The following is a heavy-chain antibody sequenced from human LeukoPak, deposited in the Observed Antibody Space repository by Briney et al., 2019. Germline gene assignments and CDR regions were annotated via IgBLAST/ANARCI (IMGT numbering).Heavy chain of an antibody. Sequence: ASVKVSCKASGYTFTNYGIYWVRQAPGQGFQWMGWTSVNNGNTNYARKFRDRFTMAADTATSTAYMELRSLRSDDTAVYYCARVVYYGSRRPPFDPWGQGTLVTVSS. V-gene: IGHV1-18*01. CDR1: GYTFTNYG. CDR3: ARVVYYGSRRPPFDP. J-gene: IGHJ5*02. D-gene: IGHD3-10*01. CDR2: TSVNNGNT.